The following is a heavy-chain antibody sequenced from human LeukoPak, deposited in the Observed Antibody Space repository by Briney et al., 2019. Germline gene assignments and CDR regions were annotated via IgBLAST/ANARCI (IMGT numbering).Heavy chain of an antibody. J-gene: IGHJ4*02. D-gene: IGHD6-6*01. V-gene: IGHV4-39*01. CDR3: VRRQLVRLYFGL. Sequence: SETLSLTCTVSGASISSSDDYWGWIRQPPGKGLEWIGSVSHSGNSFYNPSLRSRLTISVDTSKDQLSLKLTSVTAADTAVYYCVRRQLVRLYFGLWGQGTLLTVSS. CDR2: VSHSGNS. CDR1: GASISSSDDY.